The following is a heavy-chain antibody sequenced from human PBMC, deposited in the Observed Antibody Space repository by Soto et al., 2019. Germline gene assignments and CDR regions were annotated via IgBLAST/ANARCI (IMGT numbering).Heavy chain of an antibody. CDR3: ARALANGNDGDQYYMDV. CDR1: GYTFTGYY. CDR2: INPNSGGT. V-gene: IGHV1-2*04. D-gene: IGHD1-1*01. Sequence: ASVKVSCKASGYTFTGYYMHWVRQAPGQGLEWMGWINPNSGGTNYAQKFQGWVTMTRDTSISTAYMELSRLRSDATAVYYCARALANGNDGDQYYMDVWGKGPTVTGSS. J-gene: IGHJ6*03.